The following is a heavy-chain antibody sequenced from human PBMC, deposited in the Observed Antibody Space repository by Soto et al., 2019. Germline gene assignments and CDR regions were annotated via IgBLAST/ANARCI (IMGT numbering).Heavy chain of an antibody. CDR2: IYYSGST. D-gene: IGHD6-13*01. Sequence: SETLSLTCTVSGGSISSGGYYWSWIRQHPGKGLEWIGYIYYSGSTYYNPSLKSRVTISVDTSKNQFSLKLSSVTAADTAVYYCARAKRIAAAGSNWFDPWGQGTLVTVSS. CDR1: GGSISSGGYY. CDR3: ARAKRIAAAGSNWFDP. J-gene: IGHJ5*02. V-gene: IGHV4-31*03.